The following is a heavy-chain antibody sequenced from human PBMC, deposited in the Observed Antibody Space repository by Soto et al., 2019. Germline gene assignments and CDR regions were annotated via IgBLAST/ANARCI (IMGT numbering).Heavy chain of an antibody. CDR2: IYYSGST. CDR3: ARTRQQWLAALDY. D-gene: IGHD6-19*01. V-gene: IGHV4-39*07. CDR1: GGSISSSSYY. J-gene: IGHJ4*02. Sequence: PSETVSLTCTVSGGSISSSSYYWGWIRQPPGKGLEWIGSIYYSGSTYYNPSLKSRVTISVGTSKNQFSLKLSSVTAADTAVYYCARTRQQWLAALDYWGQGTLVTVSS.